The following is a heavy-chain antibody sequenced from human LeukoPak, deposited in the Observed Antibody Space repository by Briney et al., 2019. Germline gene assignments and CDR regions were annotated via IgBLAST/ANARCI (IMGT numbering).Heavy chain of an antibody. J-gene: IGHJ4*02. CDR2: ISAYNGNT. CDR1: GYTFTSYG. V-gene: IGHV1-18*01. D-gene: IGHD6-13*01. Sequence: GASVKVSCKASGYTFTSYGISWVRQAPGQGLEWMGWISAYNGNTNYAQKLQGRVTMTTDTSTSTAYMELRSLRSDDTAVYYCARTNGQDSSSWYKVPERHYFDYWGQGTLVTVSS. CDR3: ARTNGQDSSSWYKVPERHYFDY.